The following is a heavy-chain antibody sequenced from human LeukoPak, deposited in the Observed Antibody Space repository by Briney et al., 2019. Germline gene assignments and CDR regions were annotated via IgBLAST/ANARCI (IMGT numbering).Heavy chain of an antibody. Sequence: SETLSLTCTVSGGSISSYYWSWIRQPPGKGLEWIGYIYYSGSTNYNPSLKSQVTISVDTSKNQFSLKLSSVTAADTAVYYCARGYCSSTSCYDYYYYGMDVWGQGTTVTVSS. D-gene: IGHD2-2*01. V-gene: IGHV4-59*01. CDR3: ARGYCSSTSCYDYYYYGMDV. CDR2: IYYSGST. J-gene: IGHJ6*02. CDR1: GGSISSYY.